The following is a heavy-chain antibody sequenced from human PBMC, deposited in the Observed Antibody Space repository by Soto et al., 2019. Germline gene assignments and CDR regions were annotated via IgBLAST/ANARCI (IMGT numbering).Heavy chain of an antibody. D-gene: IGHD3-10*01. Sequence: ASVKVSCKASGYIFTSYYIHWVRQAPGQGLEWMGWINPFDGSRMFAQSFQGSVTMTRDTSTSTVYMEVSSLRSEDTAVYYCSRVDPGETSPFDHWGQGTLVTVS. J-gene: IGHJ4*02. CDR3: SRVDPGETSPFDH. V-gene: IGHV1-46*03. CDR2: INPFDGSR. CDR1: GYIFTSYY.